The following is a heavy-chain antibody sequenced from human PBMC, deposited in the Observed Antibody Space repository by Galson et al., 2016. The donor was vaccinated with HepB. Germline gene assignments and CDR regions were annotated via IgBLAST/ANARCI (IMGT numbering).Heavy chain of an antibody. J-gene: IGHJ4*02. D-gene: IGHD1/OR15-1a*01. Sequence: SLRLSCAASGFIFSNYAMSWVRQAPGKGLEWVSGISDSGGNTYFADSVKGRFTISGDNSRNTLYLQMNSLRVEDTAVYYCAKGTTLQVHFGYFDHWGQGTLVTVSS. CDR3: AKGTTLQVHFGYFDH. CDR2: ISDSGGNT. CDR1: GFIFSNYA. V-gene: IGHV3-23*01.